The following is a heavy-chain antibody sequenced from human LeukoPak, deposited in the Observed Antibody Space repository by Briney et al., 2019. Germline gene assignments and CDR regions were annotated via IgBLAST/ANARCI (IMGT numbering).Heavy chain of an antibody. CDR1: GLTVSDNY. J-gene: IGHJ4*02. Sequence: GGSLRLSCAASGLTVSDNYMTWVRQAPGKGLEWGSVIYAGGSTFYADSVKGRFTISRDNSKNTVYLQMNSLRAEDTAVYYCARDRSYDSSGYPFDFWGQGTLVTVSS. CDR3: ARDRSYDSSGYPFDF. V-gene: IGHV3-66*02. D-gene: IGHD3-22*01. CDR2: IYAGGST.